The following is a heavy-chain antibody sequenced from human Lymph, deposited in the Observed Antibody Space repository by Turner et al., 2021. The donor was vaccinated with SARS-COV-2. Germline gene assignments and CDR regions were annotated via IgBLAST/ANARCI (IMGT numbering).Heavy chain of an antibody. D-gene: IGHD2-2*01. V-gene: IGHV3-23*01. J-gene: IGHJ4*02. Sequence: ELQLLESGGGLVQPGGSLSLSCAASGFTFSSYAMSWVRQAPGKGLEWVSGISGSGGSTYYADSVKGRFTISRDNSKNTLYLQMNSLRAEDTAVYYCAKVGGWGYQLGVYFDYWGQGTLVTVSS. CDR1: GFTFSSYA. CDR2: ISGSGGST. CDR3: AKVGGWGYQLGVYFDY.